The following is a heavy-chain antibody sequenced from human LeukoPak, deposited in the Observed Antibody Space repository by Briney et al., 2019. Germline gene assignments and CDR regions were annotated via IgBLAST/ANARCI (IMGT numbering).Heavy chain of an antibody. D-gene: IGHD3-22*01. V-gene: IGHV3-30*18. Sequence: QPGRSLRLSWAPSGFTFSSYGMHWVRQAPCKGLEWVAVISYDGSNKYYADSVKGRFTISRGNSKNTLYLQMNSLRAEYTAVYYCAKGHYDSSGYYSGQFDYWGQGTLVTVSS. CDR3: AKGHYDSSGYYSGQFDY. CDR2: ISYDGSNK. J-gene: IGHJ4*02. CDR1: GFTFSSYG.